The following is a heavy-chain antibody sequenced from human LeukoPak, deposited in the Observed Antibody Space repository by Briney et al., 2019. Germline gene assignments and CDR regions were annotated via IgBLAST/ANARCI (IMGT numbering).Heavy chain of an antibody. CDR2: IYASGST. D-gene: IGHD4-23*01. J-gene: IGHJ4*02. CDR3: AGRTVVFDY. CDR1: GGSISSGSYY. V-gene: IGHV4-61*02. Sequence: SQTLSLTCTVSGGSISSGSYYWSWIRQPAGKGLEWIGRIYASGSTNYNPSLKSRVTISVDTSKNQFSLKLSSVTAADTAVYYCAGRTVVFDYWGQGTLVTVSS.